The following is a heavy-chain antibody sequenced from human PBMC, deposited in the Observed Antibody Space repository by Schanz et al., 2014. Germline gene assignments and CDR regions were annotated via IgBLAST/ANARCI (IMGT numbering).Heavy chain of an antibody. J-gene: IGHJ3*02. CDR1: GFSFGTYA. CDR2: ISGSGGST. CDR3: AKGRFGELSAFDI. Sequence: EVQLVESGGGLVQPGGSLRLSCAASGFSFGTYAMSWVRQAPGKGLEWVSAISGSGGSTYYADSVKGRFTISRDNSKNTLYLQMSSLRAEDTAVYYCAKGRFGELSAFDIWGQGTMVTVSS. D-gene: IGHD3-10*01. V-gene: IGHV3-23*04.